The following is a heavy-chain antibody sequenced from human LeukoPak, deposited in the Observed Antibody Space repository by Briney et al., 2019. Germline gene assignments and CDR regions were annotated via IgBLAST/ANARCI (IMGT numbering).Heavy chain of an antibody. CDR3: ARGGYSSSWGNWFDP. CDR1: GYTFTDYY. J-gene: IGHJ5*02. V-gene: IGHV1-2*02. D-gene: IGHD6-13*01. CDR2: SNPESGGT. Sequence: ASVKVSCKGSGYTFTDYYMHWVRPTPGQGLDWMGCSNPESGGTDCAQKFQGRVTMDRDTSIRTACMGWSRLRSDGTAVYYRARGGYSSSWGNWFDPWGQGTLVTVSS.